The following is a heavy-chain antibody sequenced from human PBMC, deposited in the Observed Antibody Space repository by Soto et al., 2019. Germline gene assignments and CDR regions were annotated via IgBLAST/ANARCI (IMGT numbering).Heavy chain of an antibody. CDR2: INPNSGGT. D-gene: IGHD6-6*01. CDR1: RYTFTCYY. Sequence: SVKVSFKASRYTFTCYYMHWVRQAPGQGLEWMGWINPNSGGTNYAQKFQGWVAMPRDTSISTAYMELSRLRSDDTAVYYCARYSSSSQGDGMDVWGQGTTVTVSS. V-gene: IGHV1-2*04. CDR3: ARYSSSSQGDGMDV. J-gene: IGHJ6*02.